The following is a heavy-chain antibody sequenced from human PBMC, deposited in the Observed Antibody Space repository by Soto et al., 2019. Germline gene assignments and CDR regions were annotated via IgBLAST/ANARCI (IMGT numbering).Heavy chain of an antibody. J-gene: IGHJ3*02. D-gene: IGHD1-20*01. CDR3: ACVTGTKGPWAFDI. Sequence: GGSLRLSCAASGFTFSSYDMHWVRQATGKGLEWVSAIGTAGDTYYPGSVKGRFTISRENAKNSLYLQMNSLRAGDTAVYYCACVTGTKGPWAFDIWGQGTMVTVSS. CDR1: GFTFSSYD. V-gene: IGHV3-13*01. CDR2: IGTAGDT.